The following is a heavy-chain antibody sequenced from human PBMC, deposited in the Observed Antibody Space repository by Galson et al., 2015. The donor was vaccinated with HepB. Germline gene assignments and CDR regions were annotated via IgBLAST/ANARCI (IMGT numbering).Heavy chain of an antibody. CDR3: ARGYCSSTSCYTRPSYYYYYMDV. Sequence: SLRLSCAASGFTLSSYSMNWVRQAPGKGLEWVSSISSSSSYIYYADSVKGRFTISRDNAKNSLYLQMNSLRAEDTAVYYCARGYCSSTSCYTRPSYYYYYMDVWGKGTTVTVSS. V-gene: IGHV3-21*01. CDR1: GFTLSSYS. D-gene: IGHD2-2*02. CDR2: ISSSSSYI. J-gene: IGHJ6*03.